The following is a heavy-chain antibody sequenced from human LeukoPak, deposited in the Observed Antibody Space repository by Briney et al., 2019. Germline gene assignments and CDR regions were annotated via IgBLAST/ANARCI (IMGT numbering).Heavy chain of an antibody. V-gene: IGHV3-11*04. Sequence: GGSLRLSCAASGFTFSDYFMSWIRQAPGKGLEWLSFINSAGGNIYYADSVKGRFTISRDNAKKTLYLEMNSLRMEDTAIYYCATSRVFDYWGQGTLVTVSS. CDR2: INSAGGNI. J-gene: IGHJ4*02. CDR3: ATSRVFDY. CDR1: GFTFSDYF.